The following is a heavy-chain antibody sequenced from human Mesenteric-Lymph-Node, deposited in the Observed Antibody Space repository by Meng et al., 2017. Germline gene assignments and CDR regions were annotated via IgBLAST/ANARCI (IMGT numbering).Heavy chain of an antibody. CDR2: FDPEDGET. J-gene: IGHJ3*02. CDR1: GYTFTGYY. CDR3: ATDYIASADAFDI. Sequence: ASVKVSCKASGYTFTGYYMHWVRQAPGQGLEWMGGFDPEDGETIYAQKFQGRVTMTEDTSTDTAYMELSSLRSEDTAVYYCATDYIASADAFDIWGQGTMVTVSS. D-gene: IGHD6-13*01. V-gene: IGHV1-24*01.